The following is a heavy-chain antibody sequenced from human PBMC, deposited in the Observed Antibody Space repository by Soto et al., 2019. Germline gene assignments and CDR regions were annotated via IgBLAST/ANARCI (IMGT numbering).Heavy chain of an antibody. CDR2: ISSSGSTI. V-gene: IGHV3-48*03. D-gene: IGHD2-21*02. Sequence: HPGGSLRLSCAASGFTFSSYEMNWVRQAPGKGLEWVSYISSSGSTIYYADSVKGRFTISRDNAKNSLYLQMNSLRAEDTAVYYCARVEVTHFAPWGQGTLVTVSS. CDR1: GFTFSSYE. J-gene: IGHJ5*02. CDR3: ARVEVTHFAP.